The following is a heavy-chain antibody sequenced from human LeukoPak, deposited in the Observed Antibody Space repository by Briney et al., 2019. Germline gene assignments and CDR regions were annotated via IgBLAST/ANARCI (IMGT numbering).Heavy chain of an antibody. CDR1: GGSISSYY. J-gene: IGHJ4*02. D-gene: IGHD5-18*01. V-gene: IGHV4-4*07. CDR3: ARGEYSYGYFDY. CDR2: IYTSGST. Sequence: SETLSLTCTVSGGSISSYYWSWIRQPAGKGLEWIGRIYTSGSTNYNPSLKSRVTMSVDTSKNQFSLKLRSVTAADTAVHYCARGEYSYGYFDYWGQGTLVTVSS.